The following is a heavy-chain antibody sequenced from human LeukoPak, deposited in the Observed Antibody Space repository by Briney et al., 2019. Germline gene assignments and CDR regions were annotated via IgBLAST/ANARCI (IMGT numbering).Heavy chain of an antibody. Sequence: SETLSLTCTVSGGSISSYYWSWIRQPPGKGLEWIGYIYYSGSTNYNPSLKIRVTISVDTSKNQFSLKLSSVTAADTAVYYWARDYYAHDAFDIWGQGTMVTVSS. V-gene: IGHV4-59*01. CDR2: IYYSGST. CDR3: ARDYYAHDAFDI. J-gene: IGHJ3*02. CDR1: GGSISSYY. D-gene: IGHD3-22*01.